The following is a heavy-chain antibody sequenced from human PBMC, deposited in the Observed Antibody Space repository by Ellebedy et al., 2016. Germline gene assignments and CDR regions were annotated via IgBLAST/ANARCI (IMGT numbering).Heavy chain of an antibody. CDR3: ARDEYYYDSSGYSPDY. V-gene: IGHV1-18*01. CDR1: GYTFTSYG. D-gene: IGHD3-22*01. J-gene: IGHJ4*02. CDR2: INAGNGNT. Sequence: ASVKVSCXASGYTFTSYGISWVRQAPGQGLEWMGWINAGNGNTKYSQKFQGRVTITRDTSASTAYMELSSLRSDDTAVYYCARDEYYYDSSGYSPDYWGQGTLVTVSS.